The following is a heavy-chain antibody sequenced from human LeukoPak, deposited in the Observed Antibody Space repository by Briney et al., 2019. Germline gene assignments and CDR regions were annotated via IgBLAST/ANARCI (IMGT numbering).Heavy chain of an antibody. J-gene: IGHJ4*02. V-gene: IGHV4-38-2*01. Sequence: PSETLSLTCAVSGYSISSGYYWGWIRLPPGKGLEWIGSIYHSRSTYYNPSRKSRVTISVDTSKNQFSLKLSSVTAADTAVYYCARFSGSYPFDYWGQGTLVTVSS. CDR3: ARFSGSYPFDY. D-gene: IGHD1-26*01. CDR1: GYSISSGYY. CDR2: IYHSRST.